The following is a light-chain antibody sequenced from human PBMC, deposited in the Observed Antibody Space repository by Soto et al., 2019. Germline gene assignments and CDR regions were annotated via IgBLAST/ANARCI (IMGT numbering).Light chain of an antibody. J-gene: IGKJ1*01. V-gene: IGKV3-15*01. CDR1: QNIRSN. Sequence: EIVMTQSPATLSVSPGERATLSCRASQNIRSNLAWYQQIPGQAPRLLIHGASTRATGIPARFSGSGSGTEFNLTISGLQSEDYAVYYCQQYNNWPPWTFGQGTKVEL. CDR2: GAS. CDR3: QQYNNWPPWT.